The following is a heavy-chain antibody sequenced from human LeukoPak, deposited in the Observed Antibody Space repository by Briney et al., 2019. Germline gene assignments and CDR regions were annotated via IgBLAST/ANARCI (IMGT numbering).Heavy chain of an antibody. Sequence: SETLSLTCTVSGGSISSYYWGWVRQPAGKGLEWIGRINTSGNTNYNPSLKSRVTMSVDTSKNQFSLKLSSVTAADTAVYYCARAPLVVVPAAIRDAFDIWGQGTMDTVSS. CDR1: GGSISSYY. V-gene: IGHV4-4*07. CDR2: INTSGNT. J-gene: IGHJ3*02. D-gene: IGHD2-2*02. CDR3: ARAPLVVVPAAIRDAFDI.